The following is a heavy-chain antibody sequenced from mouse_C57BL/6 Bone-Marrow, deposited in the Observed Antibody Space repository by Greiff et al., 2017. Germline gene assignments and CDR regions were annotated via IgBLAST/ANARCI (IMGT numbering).Heavy chain of an antibody. D-gene: IGHD1-1*02. Sequence: EVQGVESGPGLVKPSQSLSLTCTVTGYSITSDYAWNWIRQFPGNKLEWMGYITYSGSTSYSPSLKSRISITRDTSKNQFFLQWNSVTTEDTATYYCSRASYYYGDSLDYWGQGTTLTVSS. CDR1: GYSITSDYA. CDR3: SRASYYYGDSLDY. J-gene: IGHJ2*01. CDR2: ITYSGST. V-gene: IGHV3-2*02.